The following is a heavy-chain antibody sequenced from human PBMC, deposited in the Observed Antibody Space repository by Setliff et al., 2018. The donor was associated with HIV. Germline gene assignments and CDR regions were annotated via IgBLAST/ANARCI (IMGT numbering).Heavy chain of an antibody. Sequence: ETLSLTCSVSGGSISSSDHRWDWIRQPPEKGLEWIGGMDYSGATNYNPSLKSRVTMSVDTSKNQVSLRLSSVTASDTAIYYCARRRSGYDSIDPWGQGTLVTVSS. D-gene: IGHD5-12*01. V-gene: IGHV4-39*01. CDR3: ARRRSGYDSIDP. J-gene: IGHJ5*02. CDR1: GGSISSSDHR. CDR2: MDYSGAT.